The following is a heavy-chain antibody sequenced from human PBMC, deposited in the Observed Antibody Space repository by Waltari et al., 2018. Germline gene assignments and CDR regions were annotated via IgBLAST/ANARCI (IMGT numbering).Heavy chain of an antibody. Sequence: QVQLQESGPGLVKPSETLSLTCTVSGGSISSHYWSWIRQPPGKGLEWIGYIYYSGSTNYNPSLKSRVTISVDTSKNQFSLKLSSVTAADTAVYYCAGGLGDDAFDIWGQGTMVTVSS. CDR2: IYYSGST. D-gene: IGHD3-10*01. CDR1: GGSISSHY. J-gene: IGHJ3*02. CDR3: AGGLGDDAFDI. V-gene: IGHV4-59*11.